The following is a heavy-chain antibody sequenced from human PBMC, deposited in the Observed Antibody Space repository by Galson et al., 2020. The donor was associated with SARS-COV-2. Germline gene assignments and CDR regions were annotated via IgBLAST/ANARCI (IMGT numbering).Heavy chain of an antibody. CDR2: ITRRFDGEPT. D-gene: IGHD3-10*01. CDR1: GFPYRNAW. V-gene: IGHV3-15*01. CDR3: AIRFGGLGYMDV. Sequence: GEYLKLYCAVYGFPYRNAWLLWLRQAPGKGLEWVGRITRRFDGEPTDYVPSVKGRFIISRDDLKNTLYLHMTGLKTEDTGVYYCAIRFGGLGYMDVWRKGTTVTVSS. J-gene: IGHJ6*03.